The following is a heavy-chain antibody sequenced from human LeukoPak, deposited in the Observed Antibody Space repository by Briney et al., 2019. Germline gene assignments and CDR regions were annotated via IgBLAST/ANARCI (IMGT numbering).Heavy chain of an antibody. V-gene: IGHV4-31*02. CDR2: IYYSGST. J-gene: IGHJ4*02. CDR1: Y. CDR3: ARGLPTFY. Sequence: YWTWIRQHPGKGLEYIGYIYYSGSTYYNPSLKSRVTISIDTSNNQFSLNLSSVTAADTAVYYCARGLPTFYWGQGTLVTVSS.